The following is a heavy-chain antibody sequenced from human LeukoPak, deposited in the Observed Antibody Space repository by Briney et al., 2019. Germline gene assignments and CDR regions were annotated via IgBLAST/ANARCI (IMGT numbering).Heavy chain of an antibody. CDR1: GFNFTNYA. V-gene: IGHV3-23*01. CDR3: AKYADSLFSDY. Sequence: GGSLRLSCAASGFNFTNYAMNWVRQAPGKGLERLSLISDRGHSTYYADSVKGRFTISRDNSKNTLYLQMNSLRADDTAVYYCAKYADSLFSDYWGQGTLVTVSS. CDR2: ISDRGHST. J-gene: IGHJ4*02. D-gene: IGHD4-17*01.